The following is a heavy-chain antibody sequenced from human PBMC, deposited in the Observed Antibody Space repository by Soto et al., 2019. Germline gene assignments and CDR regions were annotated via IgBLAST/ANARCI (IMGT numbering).Heavy chain of an antibody. D-gene: IGHD2-15*01. CDR1: GFTFSNYA. J-gene: IGHJ4*02. V-gene: IGHV3-23*01. Sequence: EVQLLESGGVLVQPGGSLRLSCEASGFTFSNYAMSWVRQAPGKGLEWVSSISFTDGSTFYADSVKGRFTISRDNSKNTLYLQMSSLKADDRALYYCARQARSSGGSYYFDYWGQGTLVTVSS. CDR3: ARQARSSGGSYYFDY. CDR2: ISFTDGST.